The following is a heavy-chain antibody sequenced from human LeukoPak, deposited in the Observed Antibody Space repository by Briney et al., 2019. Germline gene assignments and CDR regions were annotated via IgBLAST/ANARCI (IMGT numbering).Heavy chain of an antibody. CDR1: GFPFVDYA. Sequence: PGGSLRLSRTASGFPFVDYAKSWVRQAPGKGLEWVGFIRSKAYGGTTEYAASVKGRFTISRDDSKSIAYLQMNSLKTEDTAVYYCTREGRAFDIWGKGTMVTVSS. J-gene: IGHJ3*02. V-gene: IGHV3-49*04. CDR2: IRSKAYGGTT. CDR3: TREGRAFDI.